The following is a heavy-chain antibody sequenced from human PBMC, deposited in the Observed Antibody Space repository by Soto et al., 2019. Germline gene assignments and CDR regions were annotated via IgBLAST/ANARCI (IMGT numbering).Heavy chain of an antibody. CDR2: IITIFGTA. CDR1: GGTFSSYA. J-gene: IGHJ4*02. Sequence: QVQLVQSGAEVKKPGSSVKVSCKASGGTFSSYAISWVRQARGQGLEWMGGIITIFGTANYAQKVQGRVTITADESTNTVYMELSSLRSEDTAVYYCASGIVGVPFDYWGQGTLVTVSS. V-gene: IGHV1-69*12. CDR3: ASGIVGVPFDY. D-gene: IGHD1-26*01.